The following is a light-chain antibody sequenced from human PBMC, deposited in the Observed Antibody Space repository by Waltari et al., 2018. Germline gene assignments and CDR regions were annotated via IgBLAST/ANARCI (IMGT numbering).Light chain of an antibody. V-gene: IGKV3-15*01. CDR1: QRVSSS. CDR2: GAS. CDR3: HQYNNWPLA. Sequence: EIVMTQSPATLSVSPGERATLSCRASQRVSSSLGWYQQKPGQAPRLLIHGASTRATGIPARFSGSGSGTEFTLTISSLQSEDLAVYYCHQYNNWPLAFGQGTKVEIK. J-gene: IGKJ1*01.